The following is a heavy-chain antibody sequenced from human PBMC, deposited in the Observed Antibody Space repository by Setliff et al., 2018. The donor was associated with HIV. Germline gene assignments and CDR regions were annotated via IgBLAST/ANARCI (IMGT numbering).Heavy chain of an antibody. D-gene: IGHD5-18*01. CDR2: IYHSGST. CDR1: GYSISSGYY. CDR3: STYGYGISDAFDI. Sequence: PSETLSLTCAVSGYSISSGYYWGWIRQPPGKGLEWIGSIYHSGSTYNNPSLKSRVTISVDTSKNQFSLKLTSVTAADTAVYYCSTYGYGISDAFDIWGRGTMVTVSS. V-gene: IGHV4-38-2*01. J-gene: IGHJ3*02.